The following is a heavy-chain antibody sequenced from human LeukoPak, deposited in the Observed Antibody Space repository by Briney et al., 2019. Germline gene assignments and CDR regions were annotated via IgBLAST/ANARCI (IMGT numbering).Heavy chain of an antibody. Sequence: GESLKISCKGSGYSFTSYWIGWVRQMPGKGPEWMGIIYPGDSDTRYSPSFQGQVTISADKSISTAYLQWSSLKASDTAMYYCARLDTQYLRSGYSGYVNWFDPWGQGTLVTVSS. CDR1: GYSFTSYW. J-gene: IGHJ5*02. CDR3: ARLDTQYLRSGYSGYVNWFDP. CDR2: IYPGDSDT. D-gene: IGHD5-12*01. V-gene: IGHV5-51*01.